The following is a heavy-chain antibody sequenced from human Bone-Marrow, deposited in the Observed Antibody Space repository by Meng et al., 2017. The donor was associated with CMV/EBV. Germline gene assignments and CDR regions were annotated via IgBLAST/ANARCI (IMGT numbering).Heavy chain of an antibody. D-gene: IGHD2-2*02. CDR3: ARGGSSNCYTGCHLGY. CDR2: ISYEGTSK. CDR1: FTFSTYP. J-gene: IGHJ4*02. Sequence: FTFSTYPMHWVRQAPGKGLEWVAVISYEGTSKSYTDSVKGRFTISRDNSKNTLYLQMNSLRTDDTAVYYCARGGSSNCYTGCHLGYWGQGTLVTVSS. V-gene: IGHV3-30-3*01.